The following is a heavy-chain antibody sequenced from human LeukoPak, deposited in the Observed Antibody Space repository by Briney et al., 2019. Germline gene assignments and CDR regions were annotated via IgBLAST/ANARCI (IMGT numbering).Heavy chain of an antibody. CDR2: INPSGGST. CDR1: GYTFTSYY. J-gene: IGHJ6*02. D-gene: IGHD3-16*01. V-gene: IGHV1-46*01. CDR3: ARASYVPRWYYYYGMDV. Sequence: ASVKVSCKASGYTFTSYYMHWVRQAPGQGLEWMGIINPSGGSTSYAQKFQGRVTMTRDTSTSTVYMELSSLRSEDTAVYYCARASYVPRWYYYYGMDVWGQGTMVTVSS.